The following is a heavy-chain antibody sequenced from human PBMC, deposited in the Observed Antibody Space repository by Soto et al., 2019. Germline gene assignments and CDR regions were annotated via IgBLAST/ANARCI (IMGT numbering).Heavy chain of an antibody. D-gene: IGHD3-9*01. CDR1: GGSISSSSYY. V-gene: IGHV4-39*01. CDR2: IYYSGST. J-gene: IGHJ3*02. Sequence: SETLSLTCTVSGGSISSSSYYWGWIRQPPGKGLEWIGSIYYSGSTYYNPSLKSRVTISVDTSKNQFSLKLSSVTAADTAVYYCARRAFEYAFDIWGQGTMVTVSS. CDR3: ARRAFEYAFDI.